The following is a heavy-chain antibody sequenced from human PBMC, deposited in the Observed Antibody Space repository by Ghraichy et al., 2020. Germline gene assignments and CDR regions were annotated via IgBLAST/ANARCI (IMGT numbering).Heavy chain of an antibody. Sequence: SVKVPCKASGGTFSSYAISWVRQAPGQGLEWMGGIIPIFGTANYAQKFQGRVTITADESTSTAYMELSSLRSEDTAVYYCARGDCSGGSCSRGCDYWGQGTLVTVSS. CDR3: ARGDCSGGSCSRGCDY. V-gene: IGHV1-69*13. D-gene: IGHD2-15*01. J-gene: IGHJ4*02. CDR1: GGTFSSYA. CDR2: IIPIFGTA.